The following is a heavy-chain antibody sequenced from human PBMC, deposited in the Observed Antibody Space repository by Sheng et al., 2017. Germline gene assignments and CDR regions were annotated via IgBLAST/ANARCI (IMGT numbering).Heavy chain of an antibody. CDR2: IIPIFGTA. CDR3: ARGPEYSSGWPPTNYYYMDV. CDR1: GGTFSSYA. D-gene: IGHD6-19*01. J-gene: IGHJ6*03. V-gene: IGHV1-69*05. Sequence: QVQLVQSGAEVKKPGSSVKVSCKASGGTFSSYAISWVRQAPGQGLEWMGGIIPIFGTANYAQKFQGRVTITTDESTSTAYMELSSLRSEDTAVYYCARGPEYSSGWPPTNYYYMDVWGKGTTVTVSS.